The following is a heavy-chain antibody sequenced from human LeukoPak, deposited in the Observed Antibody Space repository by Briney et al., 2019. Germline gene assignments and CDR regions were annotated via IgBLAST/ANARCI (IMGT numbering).Heavy chain of an antibody. CDR3: ARGRSSGWPYYFDY. V-gene: IGHV3-33*01. D-gene: IGHD6-19*01. CDR2: IWYDGSEK. J-gene: IGHJ4*02. CDR1: GFTFSNYA. Sequence: GGSLRLSCAASGFTFSNYAIHWVRQAPGKGLEGVALIWYDGSEKFYADSVKGRFTISRDNSKNTLYLQMNSLRAADTAVYYCARGRSSGWPYYFDYWGQGTLVTVSS.